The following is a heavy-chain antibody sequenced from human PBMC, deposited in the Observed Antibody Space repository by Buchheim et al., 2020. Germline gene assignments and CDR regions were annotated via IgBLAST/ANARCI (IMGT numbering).Heavy chain of an antibody. J-gene: IGHJ4*02. CDR3: ASSYNWNHGSKFDY. CDR1: RFTFSTYW. Sequence: ELQLVESGGGLVQPGGSLRHSCAASRFTFSTYWMNWVRQAPGKGLEWVASIKQDDSEKYYVGSVKGRFTISRDNAKNSLYLQMNSLRAEDTAVYYCASSYNWNHGSKFDYWGQGTL. CDR2: IKQDDSEK. D-gene: IGHD1-14*01. V-gene: IGHV3-7*01.